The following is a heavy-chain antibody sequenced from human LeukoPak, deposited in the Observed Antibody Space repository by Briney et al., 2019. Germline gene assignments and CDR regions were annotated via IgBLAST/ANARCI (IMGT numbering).Heavy chain of an antibody. J-gene: IGHJ5*02. CDR3: GKDGGQYSSGPEFDP. CDR2: ISGGGERT. Sequence: PGGSLRLSCAASGIVFSNTAMNWARQSPGRGLEWVSAISGGGERTFYADSVKGRFNISRDNSKNMVYLQMNSLRDDDTAIYYCGKDGGQYSSGPEFDPRGQGALVTVSS. CDR1: GIVFSNTA. V-gene: IGHV3-23*01. D-gene: IGHD6-19*01.